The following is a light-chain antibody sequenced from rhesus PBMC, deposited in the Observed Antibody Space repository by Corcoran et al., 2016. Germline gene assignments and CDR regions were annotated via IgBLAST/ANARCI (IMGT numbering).Light chain of an antibody. CDR3: QQHDSHPWT. CDR1: QGISNW. CDR2: AAS. J-gene: IGKJ1*01. Sequence: DIQMTQSPSSLSASVGDRVTITCQASQGISNWLAWYQQKPGKAPNLLIYAASNLQSGVPSRFSGSGSGTDFTLTISSLQPEDFATYSCQQHDSHPWTFGQGTKVEVK. V-gene: IGKV1-33*02.